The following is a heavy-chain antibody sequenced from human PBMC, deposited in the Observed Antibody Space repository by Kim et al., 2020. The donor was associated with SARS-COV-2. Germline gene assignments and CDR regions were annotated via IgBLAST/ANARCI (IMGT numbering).Heavy chain of an antibody. CDR2: INHSGST. Sequence: SETLSLTCAVYGGSFSGYYWSWIRQPPGKGLEWIGEINHSGSTNYNPSLKSRVTISVDTSKNQFSLKLSPVTAADTAVYYCARRFDRSTAGQFDYWGQGT. CDR1: GGSFSGYY. J-gene: IGHJ4*02. V-gene: IGHV4-34*01. D-gene: IGHD2-2*01. CDR3: ARRFDRSTAGQFDY.